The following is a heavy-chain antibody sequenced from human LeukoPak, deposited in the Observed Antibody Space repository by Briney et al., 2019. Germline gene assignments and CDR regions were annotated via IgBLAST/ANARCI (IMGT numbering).Heavy chain of an antibody. V-gene: IGHV4-34*01. CDR3: ARVIGVDTAMVSVDWFDP. CDR2: INHSGST. D-gene: IGHD5-18*01. CDR1: GGSISGYY. J-gene: IGHJ5*02. Sequence: SETLSLTCTVSGGSISGYYWSWIRQPPGKGLEWIGEINHSGSTNYNPSLKSRVTISVDTSKNQFSLKLSSVTAADTAVYYCARVIGVDTAMVSVDWFDPWGQGTLVTVSS.